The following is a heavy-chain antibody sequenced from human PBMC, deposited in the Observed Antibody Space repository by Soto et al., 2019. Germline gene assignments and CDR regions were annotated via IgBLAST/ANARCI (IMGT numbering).Heavy chain of an antibody. Sequence: GGSLRLSCAAPGFTFSDFYMSWIRQAPGKGLEWISYISSGSTNIFYADSVKGRFTVSRDNAKNSVYLQMDSLRAEDTAVYYCARDRNPAGSDYWGQGSLVTVSS. CDR2: ISSGSTNI. CDR1: GFTFSDFY. CDR3: ARDRNPAGSDY. D-gene: IGHD1-1*01. V-gene: IGHV3-11*01. J-gene: IGHJ4*02.